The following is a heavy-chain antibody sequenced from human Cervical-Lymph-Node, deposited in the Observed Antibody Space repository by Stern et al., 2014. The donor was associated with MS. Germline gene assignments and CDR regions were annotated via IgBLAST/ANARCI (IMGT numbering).Heavy chain of an antibody. J-gene: IGHJ4*02. CDR2: IWVDGSKK. Sequence: VQLVESGGGVVQPGRSLRISCAASGFTFSRSGMHWVRQAPGKGLGWVAVIWVDGSKKYYADPVQGRFTISRYDSKNTLYLQMNSLRAEDTAVYYCARDYKTGPSDYWGQGTLVTVSS. D-gene: IGHD7-27*01. CDR3: ARDYKTGPSDY. CDR1: GFTFSRSG. V-gene: IGHV3-33*01.